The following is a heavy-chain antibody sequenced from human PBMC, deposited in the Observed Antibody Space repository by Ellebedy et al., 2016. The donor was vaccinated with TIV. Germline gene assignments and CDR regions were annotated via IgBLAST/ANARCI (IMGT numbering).Heavy chain of an antibody. CDR1: GGSFSGFY. V-gene: IGHV4-34*01. CDR2: INHSGST. D-gene: IGHD2-15*01. J-gene: IGHJ3*02. Sequence: MPSETLSLTCAVYGGSFSGFYWTWIRQPPGKGLEWIGEINHSGSTNYNPSLQSRVTISVDASKNQFSLKLTSVTAADTAVYYCARVVWQLPVSYAFDIWGQGTVVTVSS. CDR3: ARVVWQLPVSYAFDI.